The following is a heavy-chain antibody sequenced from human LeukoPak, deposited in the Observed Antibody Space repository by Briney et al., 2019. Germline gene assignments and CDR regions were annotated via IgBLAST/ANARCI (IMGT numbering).Heavy chain of an antibody. CDR1: GGSISSGDYY. D-gene: IGHD2-15*01. J-gene: IGHJ4*02. V-gene: IGHV4-30-4*01. CDR2: IYYGGST. Sequence: PSEALSLTCTVSGGSISSGDYYWSWIRQPPGKGLEWIGYIYYGGSTYYNPSLKSRVTISVDTSKNQFSLKLSSVTAADTAVYYCARAGGSADYWGQGTLVTVSS. CDR3: ARAGGSADY.